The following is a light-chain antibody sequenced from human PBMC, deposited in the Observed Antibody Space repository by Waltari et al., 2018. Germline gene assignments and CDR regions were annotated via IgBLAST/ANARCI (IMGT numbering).Light chain of an antibody. J-gene: IGLJ3*02. V-gene: IGLV10-54*04. CDR2: RSN. Sequence: QAGLTQPPSVSRDLRQTATPTCTGNNNNVGYQGAAWLQQHQGPPPNHLSYRSNNRPSGISEKFSASRSGNTASLTITGLQPEDEADYYCSAWDSSLSAWVFGGGTKLTVL. CDR1: NNNVGYQG. CDR3: SAWDSSLSAWV.